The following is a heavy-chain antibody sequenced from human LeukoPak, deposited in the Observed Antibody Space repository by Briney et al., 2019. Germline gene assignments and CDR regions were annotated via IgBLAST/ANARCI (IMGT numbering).Heavy chain of an antibody. CDR2: IYYSGST. J-gene: IGHJ6*02. Sequence: PSETLSLTCTVSGGSISSYYWSWIRQPPGKGLEWIGYIYYSGSTNYNPSLKSRVTISVDTSKNQFSLKLSSVTAADTAVYYCARLFQLERPYYYYGMDVWGQGTTVTVSS. CDR3: ARLFQLERPYYYYGMDV. CDR1: GGSISSYY. D-gene: IGHD1-1*01. V-gene: IGHV4-59*08.